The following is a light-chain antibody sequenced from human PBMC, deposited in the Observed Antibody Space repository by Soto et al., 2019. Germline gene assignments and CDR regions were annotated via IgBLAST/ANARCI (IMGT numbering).Light chain of an antibody. V-gene: IGKV3-20*01. J-gene: IGKJ2*01. CDR1: QSVSSSS. CDR2: GAS. CDR3: QQYGSSPYT. Sequence: EIVLTQYTGTLSLSPGERATLSCRASQSVSSSSLAWYQQKPGQAPRLLIYGASSRATGIPDRFSGSGSGTDFTLTISRLEPEDFAVFYCQQYGSSPYTFGQGTKLEIK.